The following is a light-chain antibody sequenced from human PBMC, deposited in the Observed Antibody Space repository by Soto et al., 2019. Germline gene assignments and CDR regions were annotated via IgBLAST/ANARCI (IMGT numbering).Light chain of an antibody. Sequence: DIVMTQSPDSLAVSLGERATINCKSSQSVLYSSSNNNYLAWYQQKPGQPPKLLIDWTSTRESGVPDRFSGSGSGTDFTLTISSLQAEDVAVYYCQQYYSAPITFGGGTKVEIK. CDR1: QSVLYSSSNNNY. J-gene: IGKJ4*01. V-gene: IGKV4-1*01. CDR2: WTS. CDR3: QQYYSAPIT.